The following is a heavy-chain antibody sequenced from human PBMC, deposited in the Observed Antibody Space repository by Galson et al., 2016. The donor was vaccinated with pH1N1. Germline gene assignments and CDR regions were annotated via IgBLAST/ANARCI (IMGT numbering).Heavy chain of an antibody. V-gene: IGHV1-18*01. D-gene: IGHD1-1*01. CDR1: GYTFTTFG. CDR3: ARDQNWNLDY. Sequence: CKASGYTFTTFGISWVRQAPGKGLEWLGWISTSKGNTKNAQRLLDRVTMTRDTSTSTVFMELTSLRSDDTAIYYCARDQNWNLDYWGQGTLVNVSS. J-gene: IGHJ4*02. CDR2: ISTSKGNT.